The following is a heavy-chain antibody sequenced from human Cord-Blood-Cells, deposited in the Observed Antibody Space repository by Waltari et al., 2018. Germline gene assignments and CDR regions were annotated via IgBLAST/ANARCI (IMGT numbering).Heavy chain of an antibody. J-gene: IGHJ4*02. D-gene: IGHD3-10*01. V-gene: IGHV3-7*01. CDR1: GFTFSSYW. CDR3: ARDPFLWFGELYYFDY. Sequence: EVQLVESGGGLVQPGGSLRLSCAASGFTFSSYWMSWVRQAPGKGLEWVANIKQDGSEKYYVDSGKGRFTISRDNAKNSLYLQMNSLRAEDTAVYYCARDPFLWFGELYYFDYWGQGTLVTVSS. CDR2: IKQDGSEK.